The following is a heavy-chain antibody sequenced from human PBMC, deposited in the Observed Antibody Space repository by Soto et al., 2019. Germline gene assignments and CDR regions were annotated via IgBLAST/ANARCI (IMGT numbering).Heavy chain of an antibody. J-gene: IGHJ6*02. Sequence: GASVKVSCKASGYTFTSYYMHWVRQAPGQGLEWMGIINPSGGSTSYAQKFQGRVTMTRDTSTSTVYMELSSLRSEDTAVYYCVFSYFYGSGSYNNPNYYYYGMDVWGQGTTVTVSS. CDR1: GYTFTSYY. V-gene: IGHV1-46*01. CDR3: VFSYFYGSGSYNNPNYYYYGMDV. CDR2: INPSGGST. D-gene: IGHD3-10*01.